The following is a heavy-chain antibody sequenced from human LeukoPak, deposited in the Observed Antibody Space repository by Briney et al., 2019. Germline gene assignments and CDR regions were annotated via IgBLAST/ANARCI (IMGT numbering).Heavy chain of an antibody. V-gene: IGHV4-39*07. J-gene: IGHJ6*03. CDR3: ARVPAVAGTDGWGYYYYMDV. CDR1: GGSISSSSYY. D-gene: IGHD6-19*01. CDR2: IYYSGST. Sequence: SGPGLVKPSETLSLTCTVSGGSISSSSYYWGWIRQPPGKGLEWIGSIYYSGSTYYNPSLKSRVTISVDTSKNQFSLELSSVTAADTAVYYCARVPAVAGTDGWGYYYYMDVWGKGTTVTISS.